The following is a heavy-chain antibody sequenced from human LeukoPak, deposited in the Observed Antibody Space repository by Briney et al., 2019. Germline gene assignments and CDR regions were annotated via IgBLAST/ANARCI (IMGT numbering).Heavy chain of an antibody. V-gene: IGHV1-69*04. J-gene: IGHJ3*01. CDR2: INPIFGRT. CDR1: GGTFTSYA. CDR3: ARDREEMPTQWEAFDF. D-gene: IGHD5-24*01. Sequence: SVKVSCKASGGTFTSYAINWVRQAPGQGLEWMGRINPIFGRTKYAQKFQGRVTITGDKSTSTVYMELSSLRSEDTAVYYCARDREEMPTQWEAFDFWGQGTMVTVSS.